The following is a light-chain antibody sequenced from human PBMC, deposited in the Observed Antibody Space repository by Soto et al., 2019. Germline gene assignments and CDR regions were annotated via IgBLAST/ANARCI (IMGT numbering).Light chain of an antibody. CDR1: QGISNY. CDR2: AAS. CDR3: QKYDSAPWT. Sequence: DIQMTQSPSSLSASVRDRVTITCRASQGISNYLAWYQQKPGKVPKLLIYAASTLQSGVPSRFSGSVSGTDFTLTISSLQPQDVATYYCQKYDSAPWTFGQGTKVEIK. J-gene: IGKJ1*01. V-gene: IGKV1-27*01.